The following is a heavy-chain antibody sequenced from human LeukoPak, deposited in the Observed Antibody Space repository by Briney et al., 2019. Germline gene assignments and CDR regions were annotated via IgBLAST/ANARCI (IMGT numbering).Heavy chain of an antibody. V-gene: IGHV4-59*01. CDR3: ARGDPHDYVWGSYRWDAFDI. CDR2: IYYSGST. D-gene: IGHD3-16*02. Sequence: SETLSLTCTVSGGSISSYYWSWIRQPPGKGLEWIGYIYYSGSTNYNPSLKSRVTISVDTSKNQISLKLSSVTAADTAVYYCARGDPHDYVWGSYRWDAFDIWGQGTMVTVSS. CDR1: GGSISSYY. J-gene: IGHJ3*02.